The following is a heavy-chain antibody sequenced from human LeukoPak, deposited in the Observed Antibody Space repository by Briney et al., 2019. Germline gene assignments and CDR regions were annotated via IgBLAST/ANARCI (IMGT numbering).Heavy chain of an antibody. D-gene: IGHD6-13*01. CDR1: GGSISTYY. Sequence: SETLSLTCIVSGGSISTYYWSWIRQPPGKGLEWIGYIYYSGNTNYNPSLKSRVTISVDTSKNQFSLKLSSVTAADTAVYYCASGPGQLVDYWGQGTLVTVSS. J-gene: IGHJ4*02. V-gene: IGHV4-59*01. CDR2: IYYSGNT. CDR3: ASGPGQLVDY.